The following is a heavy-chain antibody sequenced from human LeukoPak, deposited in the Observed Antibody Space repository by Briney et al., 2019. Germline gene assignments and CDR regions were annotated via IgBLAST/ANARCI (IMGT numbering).Heavy chain of an antibody. J-gene: IGHJ6*03. V-gene: IGHV4-39*07. CDR3: ASRDDPLYYYMDV. Sequence: NTSETLSLTCTVSGGSISSSSYYWGWIRQPPGKGLEWIGSIYYSGSTYYNPSLKSRVTISVDTSKNQFSLKLSSVTAADTAVYYCASRDDPLYYYMDVWGKGTTVTVSS. D-gene: IGHD1-1*01. CDR1: GGSISSSSYY. CDR2: IYYSGST.